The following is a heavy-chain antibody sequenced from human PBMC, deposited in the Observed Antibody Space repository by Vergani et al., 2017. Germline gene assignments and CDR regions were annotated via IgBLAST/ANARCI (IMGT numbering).Heavy chain of an antibody. J-gene: IGHJ4*02. V-gene: IGHV4-39*01. Sequence: QWQVQESGPGLVKTSETLSLTCTVSGGSIISRGYFWGWIRRPPGKGLEWIASLHHTGMTYNNPSLKSRVTISVDTSKNLISLKLNSVTAADTALYYCARHGGSGNFYHLFDSWGQGTLVTVSS. CDR3: ARHGGSGNFYHLFDS. CDR1: GGSIISRGYF. CDR2: LHHTGMT. D-gene: IGHD3-10*01.